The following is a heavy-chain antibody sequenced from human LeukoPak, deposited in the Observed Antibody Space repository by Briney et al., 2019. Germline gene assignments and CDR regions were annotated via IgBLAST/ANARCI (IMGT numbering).Heavy chain of an antibody. CDR2: IYRNGNT. CDR3: ARDQGSGWGSYYYYYMDV. V-gene: IGHV4-59*01. Sequence: SETLSLTCTVSDGSITSDSWSWIRQPPGKGLEWIGYIYRNGNTNYKPSLKSRVTMSVDTSKNHFSLKLTSVTAADTAVYYCARDQGSGWGSYYYYYMDVWGKGTTVTVSS. D-gene: IGHD6-19*01. J-gene: IGHJ6*03. CDR1: DGSITSDS.